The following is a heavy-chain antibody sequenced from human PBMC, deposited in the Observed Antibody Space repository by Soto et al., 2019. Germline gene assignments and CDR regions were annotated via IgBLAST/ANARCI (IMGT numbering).Heavy chain of an antibody. J-gene: IGHJ6*01. V-gene: IGHV3-74*01. CDR3: ASPVAAAGGYMYCYGLDA. Sequence: EAQLVESGGGLSQPGGSLRLSCAASGFTFRSYWMHWVRQVPGKGLVWVSRIDSYGSETNYADSVKGRFTISRDNAKNTVYLQMISIRTEDTGVYYCASPVAAAGGYMYCYGLDAWGQGTTVTVSS. CDR2: IDSYGSET. D-gene: IGHD6-25*01. CDR1: GFTFRSYW.